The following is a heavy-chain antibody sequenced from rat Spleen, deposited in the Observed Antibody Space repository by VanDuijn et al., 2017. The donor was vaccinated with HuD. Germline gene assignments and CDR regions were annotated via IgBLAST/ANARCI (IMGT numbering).Heavy chain of an antibody. CDR2: ISPSGGNT. V-gene: IGHV5-19*01. CDR1: GFSFRNSG. J-gene: IGHJ1*01. CDR3: VTDKTVASYWYFDF. Sequence: EVQLVESDGGLVQPGRSLKLSCAAPGFSFRNSGMHWIRQAPAKGLEWVASISPSGGNTYYRDSVKGRFTISRDNAKSTLYLQMDSLRSEDTATYHCVTDKTVASYWYFDFWGPGTMVTVSS. D-gene: IGHD1-1*01.